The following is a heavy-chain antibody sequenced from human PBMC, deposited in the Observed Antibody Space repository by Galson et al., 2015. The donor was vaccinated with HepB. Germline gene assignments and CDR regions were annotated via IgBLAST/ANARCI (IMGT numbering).Heavy chain of an antibody. CDR3: ARVAGYYSNYHFDY. CDR1: GDSISGFY. CDR2: IYYTGST. V-gene: IGHV4-59*01. Sequence: ETLSLTCTVSGDSISGFYWSWIRQPPGKGLEWIGYIYYTGSTNYNPSLKSRLTISVDTSKNQFSLRLTSVTPADTAVYYCARVAGYYSNYHFDYWGRGTLVTVST. D-gene: IGHD4-11*01. J-gene: IGHJ4*02.